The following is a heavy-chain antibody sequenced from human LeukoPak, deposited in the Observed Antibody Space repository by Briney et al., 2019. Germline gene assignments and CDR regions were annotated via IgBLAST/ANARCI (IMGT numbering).Heavy chain of an antibody. V-gene: IGHV4-39*02. J-gene: IGHJ1*01. CDR2: ISYSGTT. CDR1: GGSISSSPYF. Sequence: PSETLSLTCTVSGGSISSSPYFWGWIRQSPGTGLEWIGSISYSGTTYYNPSLKSRVTISVDTSKNHFPLKLTSVTAADTAVYYKVWGQGTLVTVSS. CDR3: V.